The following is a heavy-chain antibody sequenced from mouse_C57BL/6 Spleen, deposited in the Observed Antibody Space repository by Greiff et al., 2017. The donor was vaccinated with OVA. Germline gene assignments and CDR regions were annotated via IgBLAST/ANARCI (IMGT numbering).Heavy chain of an antibody. CDR2: INPSSGYT. V-gene: IGHV1-4*01. D-gene: IGHD2-4*01. J-gene: IGHJ1*03. CDR3: ARSFYDYDSYFDV. CDR1: GYTINSST. Sequence: VQLQQSGAELARPGASVKMSCKASGYTINSSTMHWVKQRPGQGLEWIGYINPSSGYTKYNQKFKDKATLTADKSSSTAYMQLSSLTSEDSAVYYCARSFYDYDSYFDVWGTGTTVTVSS.